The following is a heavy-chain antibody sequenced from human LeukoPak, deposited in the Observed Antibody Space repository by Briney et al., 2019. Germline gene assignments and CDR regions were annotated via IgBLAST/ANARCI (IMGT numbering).Heavy chain of an antibody. CDR3: ARGTSAADGMFAFVDY. V-gene: IGHV3-74*01. Sequence: GGSLRLSCAASGFTFSIYWMHWVRQAPGKVLMWVSRINSDGRTTGYADYVKGRFTISRDNAKNTLYLQMNRLRAEDTAVYYCARGTSAADGMFAFVDYWGQGALVTVSS. D-gene: IGHD6-13*01. CDR1: GFTFSIYW. J-gene: IGHJ4*02. CDR2: INSDGRTT.